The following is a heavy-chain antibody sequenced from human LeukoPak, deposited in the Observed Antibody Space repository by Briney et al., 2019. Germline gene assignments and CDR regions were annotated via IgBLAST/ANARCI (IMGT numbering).Heavy chain of an antibody. Sequence: GGSLRLSCAASGITVSTNYVSWVRQAPGKGLEWVSIIYSGGATFYADSVKGRFTISRENSKNTLWLQMNSLRAEDTAVYYCARLHYDVLTGPFDYWGQGTLVTVSS. CDR3: ARLHYDVLTGPFDY. CDR1: GITVSTNY. J-gene: IGHJ4*02. D-gene: IGHD3-9*01. V-gene: IGHV3-66*04. CDR2: IYSGGAT.